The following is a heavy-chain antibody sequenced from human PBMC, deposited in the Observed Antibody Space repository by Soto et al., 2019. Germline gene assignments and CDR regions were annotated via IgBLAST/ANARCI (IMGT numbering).Heavy chain of an antibody. D-gene: IGHD3-3*01. CDR1: GFTFSSYW. CDR3: AKQSGHDFWSGRGYYMDV. Sequence: GGSLRLSCAASGFTFSSYWMHWVRQAPGKGLVWVSRINSDGSSTSYADSVKGRFTISRDNAKNTLYLQMNSLRAEDTAVYYCAKQSGHDFWSGRGYYMDVWGKGTTVTVSS. J-gene: IGHJ6*03. V-gene: IGHV3-74*01. CDR2: INSDGSST.